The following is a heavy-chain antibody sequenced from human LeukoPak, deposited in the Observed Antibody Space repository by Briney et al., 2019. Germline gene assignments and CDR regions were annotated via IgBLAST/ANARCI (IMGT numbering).Heavy chain of an antibody. D-gene: IGHD3-16*01. CDR1: GYSNTSIYY. J-gene: IGHJ4*02. CDR3: ARSYASSGLDH. CDR2: IHHSGDT. Sequence: SETLSLTCTVSGYSNTSIYYWGWIRQPPGKGLEWIGSIHHSGDTAYNPSLKSRVTISVDTSKSQFSLKLSSVTAADTAVYYCARSYASSGLDHWGQGTLVTVSS. V-gene: IGHV4-38-2*02.